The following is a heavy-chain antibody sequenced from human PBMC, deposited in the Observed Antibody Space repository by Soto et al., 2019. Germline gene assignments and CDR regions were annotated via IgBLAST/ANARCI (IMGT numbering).Heavy chain of an antibody. D-gene: IGHD5-18*01. CDR2: IIPIFGTA. J-gene: IGHJ5*02. CDR1: GGTSSSYA. CDR3: ARNPDTDMVTGGFDP. Sequence: ASVKVSCPASGGTSSSYAISWVRQAPGQGLEWMGGIIPIFGTANYAQKFQGRVTITADESTSTAYMELSSLRSEDTAVYYCARNPDTDMVTGGFDPWGQGTLVTVSS. V-gene: IGHV1-69*13.